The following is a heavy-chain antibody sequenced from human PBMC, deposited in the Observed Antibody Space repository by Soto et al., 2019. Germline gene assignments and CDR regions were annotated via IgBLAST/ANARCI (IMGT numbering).Heavy chain of an antibody. J-gene: IGHJ4*02. CDR2: IKQDGSEK. Sequence: EVQLVESGGGLVQPGGSLRLSCAASGFTFSNYWMSWVRQAPGKGLEWVANIKQDGSEKYYVDSVKGRFTISRDNAKNSLYLQMNNLRPEDTAVYYCARDETYYYGSGPVGGQGTLVTVSS. V-gene: IGHV3-7*01. CDR3: ARDETYYYGSGPV. D-gene: IGHD3-10*01. CDR1: GFTFSNYW.